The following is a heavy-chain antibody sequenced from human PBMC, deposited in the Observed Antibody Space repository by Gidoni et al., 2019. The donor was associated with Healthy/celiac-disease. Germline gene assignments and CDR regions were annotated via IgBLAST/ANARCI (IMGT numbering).Heavy chain of an antibody. D-gene: IGHD5-12*01. CDR3: ARQSPRWLQLDY. J-gene: IGHJ4*02. CDR1: GGSISSYY. V-gene: IGHV4-59*08. CDR2: IYYSGST. Sequence: QVQLQESGPGLVKPSETLSLTCTVSGGSISSYYWSWIRQPPGKGLEWIGYIYYSGSTNYNPSLKSRVTISVDTSKNQFSLKLSSVTAADTAVYYCARQSPRWLQLDYWGQGTLVTVSS.